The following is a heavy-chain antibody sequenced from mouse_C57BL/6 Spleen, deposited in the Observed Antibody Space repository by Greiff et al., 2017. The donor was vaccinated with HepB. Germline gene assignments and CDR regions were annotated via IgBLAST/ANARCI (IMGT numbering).Heavy chain of an antibody. D-gene: IGHD2-5*01. J-gene: IGHJ4*01. CDR1: GYTFTDYY. V-gene: IGHV1-26*01. CDR2: INPNNGGT. CDR3: ARGSNPYAMDY. Sequence: EVQLQQSGPELVKPGASVKISCKASGYTFTDYYMNWVKQSHGKSLEWIGDINPNNGGTSYNQKFKGKATLTVDKSSSTAYMELRSLTSEDSAVYYCARGSNPYAMDYWGQGTSVTVSS.